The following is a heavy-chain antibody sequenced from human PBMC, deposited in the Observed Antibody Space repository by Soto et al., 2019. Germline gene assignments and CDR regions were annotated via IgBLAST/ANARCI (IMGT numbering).Heavy chain of an antibody. D-gene: IGHD6-6*01. Sequence: TSETLSLTCAVSGGSISSSNWWSWVRQPPGKGLEWIGGIYHSGSTNYNPSLKSRVTISVDKSKNQFSLKLSSVTAADTAVYYCARTSVSSSGWFDTWGQGTLVTVSS. V-gene: IGHV4-4*02. CDR2: IYHSGST. CDR3: ARTSVSSSGWFDT. CDR1: GGSISSSNW. J-gene: IGHJ5*02.